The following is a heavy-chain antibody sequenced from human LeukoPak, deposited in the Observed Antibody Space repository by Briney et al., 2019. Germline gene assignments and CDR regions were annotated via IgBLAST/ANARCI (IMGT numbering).Heavy chain of an antibody. J-gene: IGHJ4*02. D-gene: IGHD6-13*01. CDR1: GFTFSSYA. Sequence: GGSLRLSCAASGFTFSSYAMSWVRQAPGKGLEWVSAISGGGGSTYYADSVKGRFTISRDNSKNTLYLQVNSLRAEDTAVYYCAHISSSWPDYWGQGTLVTVSS. CDR2: ISGGGGST. CDR3: AHISSSWPDY. V-gene: IGHV3-23*01.